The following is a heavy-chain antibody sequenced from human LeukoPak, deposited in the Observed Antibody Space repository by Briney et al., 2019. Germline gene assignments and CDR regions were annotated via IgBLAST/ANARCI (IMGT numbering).Heavy chain of an antibody. V-gene: IGHV3-20*04. Sequence: GGSLRLSCAASGFTFDDYGMSWVRQVPGKGLEWVSGINWNGGRTGYADSVKGRFTISRDNAKNSLYLQMNSLRAEDTALYYCTRAGGGAGYGDYDYWGQEPWSPSPQ. CDR1: GFTFDDYG. CDR3: TRAGGGAGYGDYDY. J-gene: IGHJ4*01. D-gene: IGHD4-17*01. CDR2: INWNGGRT.